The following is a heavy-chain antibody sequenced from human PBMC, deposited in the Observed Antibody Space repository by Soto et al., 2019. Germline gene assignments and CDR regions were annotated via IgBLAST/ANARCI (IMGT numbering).Heavy chain of an antibody. J-gene: IGHJ4*02. CDR3: ARGYGSGSYYDH. D-gene: IGHD3-10*01. Sequence: ASVKVSCKASGYTFTSYYMHWVRQAPGQGLEWMGIINPSGGSTSYAQKFQGRVTMTRDTSSSTVYMEVSSLRSDDTAVYYCARGYGSGSYYDHWGQGTLVTVSS. V-gene: IGHV1-46*01. CDR1: GYTFTSYY. CDR2: INPSGGST.